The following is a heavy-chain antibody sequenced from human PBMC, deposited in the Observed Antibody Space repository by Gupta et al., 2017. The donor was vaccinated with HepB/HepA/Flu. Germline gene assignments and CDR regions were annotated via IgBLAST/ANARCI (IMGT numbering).Heavy chain of an antibody. J-gene: IGHJ4*02. CDR1: VFTFSSYE. CDR3: ARERYNWNHFDS. CDR2: ISSSGSTI. D-gene: IGHD1-20*01. Sequence: EVQLVESGGGLVQPGGSLRLSCAASVFTFSSYEMTWVRQAPGKGLEWVSYISSSGSTIYYADSVKGRFTISRDNAKNSLYRQMNSLRAEDTAVYYCARERYNWNHFDSWGQGTLVTVSS. V-gene: IGHV3-48*03.